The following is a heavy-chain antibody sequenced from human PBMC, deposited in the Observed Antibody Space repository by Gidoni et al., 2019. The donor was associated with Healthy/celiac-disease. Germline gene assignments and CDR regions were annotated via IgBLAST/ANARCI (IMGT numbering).Heavy chain of an antibody. J-gene: IGHJ5*02. D-gene: IGHD3-3*01. CDR1: GGTFSSST. CDR2: IIPILGIA. Sequence: QVQLVPSGAEVKKPGSSLKVSCKSSGGTFSSSTISWVRQAPGQGLEWMERIIPILGIANYAQKFQGRVTITADKSTSTAYMELSSLRSEDTAVYYWASLLGYDFWSAPGGQGTLVTVSS. V-gene: IGHV1-69*02. CDR3: ASLLGYDFWSAP.